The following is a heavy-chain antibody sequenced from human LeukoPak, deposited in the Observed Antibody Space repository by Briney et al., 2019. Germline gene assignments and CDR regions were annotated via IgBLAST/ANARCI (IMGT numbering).Heavy chain of an antibody. CDR3: ARCNSAGRGYFDY. Sequence: GGSLRLSCAASGFTFSSYGMHWVRQAPGKGLEWVAVIWYDGSNKYYADSVKGRFTISRDNSKNTLYLQMNSLRAEDTAVYHCARCNSAGRGYFDYWGQGTLVTVSS. CDR1: GFTFSSYG. D-gene: IGHD6-13*01. J-gene: IGHJ4*02. V-gene: IGHV3-33*01. CDR2: IWYDGSNK.